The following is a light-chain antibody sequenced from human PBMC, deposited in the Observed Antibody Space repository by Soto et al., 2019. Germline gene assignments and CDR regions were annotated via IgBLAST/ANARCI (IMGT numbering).Light chain of an antibody. Sequence: EIVMTQSPATLSVSPGERATLSCRASQSVSSKLAWYQQKPGQGPRLLIYGASTRATGIPVRFSGSGSGTEFTLTISSLQSEDFAVYYCQHYSTWLWTFGQGTKVEIK. CDR1: QSVSSK. CDR3: QHYSTWLWT. V-gene: IGKV3-15*01. J-gene: IGKJ1*01. CDR2: GAS.